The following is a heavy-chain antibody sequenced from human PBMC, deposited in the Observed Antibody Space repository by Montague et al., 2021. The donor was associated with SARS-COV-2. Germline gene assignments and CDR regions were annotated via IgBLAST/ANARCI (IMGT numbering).Heavy chain of an antibody. J-gene: IGHJ3*02. CDR2: IKEDGSEK. D-gene: IGHD3-3*01. CDR1: GFTFSRFW. Sequence: SLRLSCAASGFTFSRFWMSWVRQAPGKGLEWVANIKEDGSEKNYVDSVKGRFTISRDNAKNSLYLQMNSLIAEDTAVYYCARDGRYNDFWSGYYSPSHQNDAFDIWGQGTMVTVSS. V-gene: IGHV3-7*01. CDR3: ARDGRYNDFWSGYYSPSHQNDAFDI.